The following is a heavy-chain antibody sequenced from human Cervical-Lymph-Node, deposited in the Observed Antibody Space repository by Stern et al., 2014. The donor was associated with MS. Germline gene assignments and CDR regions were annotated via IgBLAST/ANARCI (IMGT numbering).Heavy chain of an antibody. V-gene: IGHV3-11*01. CDR2: MGDSDRTI. Sequence: VQLEESGGGLVKPGGSPRLSCAASGFTFSDNFMSWIRLSPGKGLEWLSYMGDSDRTISYADSVKGRFTISRDNAKNSLYLQMNSLRAEDSAVYYCARGGFYAPFDSWGQGTLVTVSS. D-gene: IGHD2/OR15-2a*01. CDR3: ARGGFYAPFDS. CDR1: GFTFSDNF. J-gene: IGHJ4*02.